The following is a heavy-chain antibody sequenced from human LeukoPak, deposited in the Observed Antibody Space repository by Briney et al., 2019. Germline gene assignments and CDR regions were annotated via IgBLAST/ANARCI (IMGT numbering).Heavy chain of an antibody. J-gene: IGHJ6*03. CDR1: GYTFTGYY. V-gene: IGHV1-2*02. Sequence: GASVKVSCKASGYTFTGYYMHWVRQAPGQGLEWMGWINPNSGGTNYAQKFQGRVTMTRDTSISTAYMELSRLRSDDTAVYYCASDRTRQTLSGHYFRDMDVWGKGTTVTVSS. CDR2: INPNSGGT. CDR3: ASDRTRQTLSGHYFRDMDV. D-gene: IGHD2/OR15-2a*01.